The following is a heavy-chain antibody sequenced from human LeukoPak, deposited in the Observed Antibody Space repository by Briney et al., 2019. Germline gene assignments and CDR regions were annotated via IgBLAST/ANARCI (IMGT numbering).Heavy chain of an antibody. CDR1: GTSVSTSGFY. V-gene: IGHV4-39*01. Sequence: PSGTLSLTCSVSGTSVSTSGFYWAWIRQSPGKGLEWIGSIYYNGNTDHNPSLKSRITLTVDMSRNRFSLNLRSVTAADTALYYCARQSDYYDLSGLFSPYFDAWGQGTLVTVSS. D-gene: IGHD3-22*01. CDR2: IYYNGNT. J-gene: IGHJ4*02. CDR3: ARQSDYYDLSGLFSPYFDA.